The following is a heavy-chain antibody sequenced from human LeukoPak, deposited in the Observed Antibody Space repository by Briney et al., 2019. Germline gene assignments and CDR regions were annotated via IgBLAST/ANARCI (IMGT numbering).Heavy chain of an antibody. CDR2: ISGSGGST. CDR1: GFTFSSYA. V-gene: IGHV3-23*01. CDR3: AKTYYYDSSGHDAFDI. J-gene: IGHJ3*02. Sequence: AGGSLRLSCAASGFTFSSYAMSWVRQAPGKGLEWVSAISGSGGSTYYADSVKGRFTIPRDNSKNTLYLQMNSLRAEDTAVYYCAKTYYYDSSGHDAFDIWGQGTMVTVSS. D-gene: IGHD3-22*01.